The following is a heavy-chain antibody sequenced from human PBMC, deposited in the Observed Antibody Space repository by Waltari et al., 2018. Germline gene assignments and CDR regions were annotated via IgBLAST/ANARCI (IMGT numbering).Heavy chain of an antibody. CDR3: ASLMYSSSWSPFFDY. V-gene: IGHV4-38-2*01. CDR1: GYSISSGYY. D-gene: IGHD6-13*01. Sequence: QVQLQESGPGLVKPSETLSLTCAVSGYSISSGYYWGWIRQPPGKGLEWIGSIYHSGSTYYNPSLKSRVTISVDTSKNQFSLKLSSVTAADTAVYYCASLMYSSSWSPFFDYWGQGMLVTVSS. CDR2: IYHSGST. J-gene: IGHJ4*02.